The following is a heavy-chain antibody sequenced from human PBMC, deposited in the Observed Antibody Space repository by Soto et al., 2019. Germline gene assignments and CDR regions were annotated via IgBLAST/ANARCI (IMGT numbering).Heavy chain of an antibody. Sequence: SETQSLPSTVYGGSFSGHYWSWIRQPPGKGLEWIGEINHSGSTNYNPSLKSRVTISVDTSKNQFSLKLSSVTAADTAVYYCARHGVYSGPQYYFDYWGQGTLVTVSS. CDR1: GGSFSGHY. CDR3: ARHGVYSGPQYYFDY. D-gene: IGHD5-12*01. J-gene: IGHJ4*02. V-gene: IGHV4-34*01. CDR2: INHSGST.